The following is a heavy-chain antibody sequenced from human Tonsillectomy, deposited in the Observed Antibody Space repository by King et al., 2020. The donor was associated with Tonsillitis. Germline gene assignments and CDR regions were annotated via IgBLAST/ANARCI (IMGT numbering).Heavy chain of an antibody. CDR2: MNPNSGNT. CDR3: ARGRVDSVATGYDYGMDV. Sequence: VQLVESGAEVKKPGASVKVSCKASGYTFTSYDINWVRQATGQGLEWMGWMNPNSGNTGYAQTFQGRVTMTTNTSISTAYMELISLSSVDTAVYYCARGRVDSVATGYDYGMDVWGEGATVT. D-gene: IGHD5-12*01. J-gene: IGHJ6*02. V-gene: IGHV1-8*01. CDR1: GYTFTSYD.